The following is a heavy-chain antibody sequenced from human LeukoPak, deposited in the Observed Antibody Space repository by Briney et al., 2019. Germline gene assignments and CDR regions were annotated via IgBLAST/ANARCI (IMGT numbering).Heavy chain of an antibody. J-gene: IGHJ6*03. CDR3: ARTVSWGNLFHYYYMDV. CDR2: VSYSGST. CDR1: GGSISSYY. Sequence: SETLSLTCTVSGGSISSYYWSWVRQPPGKGLEWIGYVSYSGSTDYNPSLKSRVIISIDTSKNQFSLKLTSVTAADTAVYYCARTVSWGNLFHYYYMDVWGTGTTVTVSS. V-gene: IGHV4-59*01. D-gene: IGHD2-15*01.